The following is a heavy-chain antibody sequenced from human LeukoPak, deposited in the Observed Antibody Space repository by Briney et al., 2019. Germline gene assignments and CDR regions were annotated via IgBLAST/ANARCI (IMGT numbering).Heavy chain of an antibody. CDR1: GGSISSYY. CDR3: ARDRSHYFNWFDP. J-gene: IGHJ5*02. CDR2: IYYSGST. D-gene: IGHD2/OR15-2a*01. V-gene: IGHV4-59*01. Sequence: SETLSLTCTVSGGSISSYYWSWIRQPPGKGLEWIGYIYYSGSTNYNPSLKSRVTISVDTSKNQFSLKLSSVTAADMAVYYCARDRSHYFNWFDPWGQGTLVSVSS.